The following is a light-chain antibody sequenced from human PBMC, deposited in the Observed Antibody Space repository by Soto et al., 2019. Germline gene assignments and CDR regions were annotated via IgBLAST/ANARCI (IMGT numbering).Light chain of an antibody. CDR1: QGIRTA. CDR2: GAS. Sequence: DIPMTQSPSSLSASLGDRVTITCRASQGIRTALPWYQQKPGKAPKPLIYGASTLQSGVPSRFSGSGSATEFTLTITSLQPEDFATYYCVQHDTEPLTFGGGTKVDIK. V-gene: IGKV1-17*01. J-gene: IGKJ4*01. CDR3: VQHDTEPLT.